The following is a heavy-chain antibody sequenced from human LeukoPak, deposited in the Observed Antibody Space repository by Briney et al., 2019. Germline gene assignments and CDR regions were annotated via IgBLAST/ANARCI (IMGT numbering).Heavy chain of an antibody. D-gene: IGHD2-21*01. J-gene: IGHJ3*01. CDR3: ARELGRGVSAILV. CDR2: IDPDGSVA. Sequence: TGGSLRLFCEPSGFSLSNHWMRWVRQAPGKGLVWVAHIDPDGSVANYGDSVKGRFTISRDNAKNTLYLQMDSLRAEDTAVYYSARELGRGVSAILVWGQGTMVTVSS. CDR1: GFSLSNHW. V-gene: IGHV3-74*01.